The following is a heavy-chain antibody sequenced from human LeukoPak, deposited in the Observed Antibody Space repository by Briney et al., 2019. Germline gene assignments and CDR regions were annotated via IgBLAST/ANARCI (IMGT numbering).Heavy chain of an antibody. Sequence: SETLSLTCTVSGGSISSYYKSWVRQPPGKGLEWIGYIYYSGSTNYNPSLKSRVTISVDTSKNQFSLKLSSVTAADTAVYYCARSRRIPAAIFFDYWGQGTLVTVSS. D-gene: IGHD2-2*01. CDR1: GGSISSYY. V-gene: IGHV4-59*12. J-gene: IGHJ4*02. CDR2: IYYSGST. CDR3: ARSRRIPAAIFFDY.